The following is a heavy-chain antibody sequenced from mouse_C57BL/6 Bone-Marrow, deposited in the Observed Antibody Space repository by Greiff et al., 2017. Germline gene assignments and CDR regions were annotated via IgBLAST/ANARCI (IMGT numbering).Heavy chain of an antibody. CDR3: ASKGYYYGSSYRGSYYAMDY. CDR1: GYTFTSYW. V-gene: IGHV1-52*01. CDR2: IDPSYSET. J-gene: IGHJ4*01. D-gene: IGHD1-1*01. Sequence: QVQLQQSGAELVRPGSSVKLSCKASGYTFTSYWMHWVKQRPIQGLEWIGNIDPSYSETHYNQKFKDKATLTVDKSSSTAYMQLSSLTSEYSAVYYCASKGYYYGSSYRGSYYAMDYCGRGTSVTVSS.